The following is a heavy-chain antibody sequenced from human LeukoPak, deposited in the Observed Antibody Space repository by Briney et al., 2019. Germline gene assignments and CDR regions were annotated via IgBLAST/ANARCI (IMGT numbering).Heavy chain of an antibody. CDR2: INPNSGGT. CDR1: GYTFTGYY. J-gene: IGHJ4*02. Sequence: ASVKVSCKASGYTFTGYYMHWVRQAPGQGLEWMGWINPNSGGTNYAQKFQGRVTMTRDTSISTAYMELSRLRSDDTAVYYCARDSHFGARNDVYFDYWGQGTLVTVSS. CDR3: ARDSHFGARNDVYFDY. V-gene: IGHV1-2*02. D-gene: IGHD1-1*01.